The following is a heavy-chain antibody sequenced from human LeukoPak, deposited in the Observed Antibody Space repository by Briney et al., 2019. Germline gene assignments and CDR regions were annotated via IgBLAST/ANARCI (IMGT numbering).Heavy chain of an antibody. CDR1: GYTFTSYG. J-gene: IGHJ3*02. CDR3: AREDPVTPSDDAFDI. D-gene: IGHD3-10*01. V-gene: IGHV1-18*01. CDR2: ISAYNGNT. Sequence: ASVKVSCKASGYTFTSYGISWVRQAPGQGLEWMGWISAYNGNTNYAQNLQGRVTMTTDTSTRAAYMELRSLRSDDTAVYYCAREDPVTPSDDAFDIWGQGTMVTVSS.